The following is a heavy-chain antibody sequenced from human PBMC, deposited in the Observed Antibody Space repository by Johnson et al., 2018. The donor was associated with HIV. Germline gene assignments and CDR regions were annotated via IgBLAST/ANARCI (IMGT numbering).Heavy chain of an antibody. D-gene: IGHD5-12*01. J-gene: IGHJ3*02. CDR1: GFTFSSYA. Sequence: QLVESGGGVVQPGRSLRLSCAASGFTFSSYAMHWVRQAPGKGLEWVAVISYDGSNKYYPDSLKGRFTISRDNSKDTLYLQMNSLRADDTTVYYCARDLGVATAKVNAFDIWGQGTMVTVSS. CDR2: ISYDGSNK. CDR3: ARDLGVATAKVNAFDI. V-gene: IGHV3-30*04.